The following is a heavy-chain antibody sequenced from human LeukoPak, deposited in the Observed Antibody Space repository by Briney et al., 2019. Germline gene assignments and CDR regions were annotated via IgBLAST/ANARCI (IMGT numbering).Heavy chain of an antibody. J-gene: IGHJ4*02. V-gene: IGHV5-51*01. CDR3: AIGRGGQQLGHF. Sequence: GESLKISCKHSEYSFPTYCVGWVRQMPGKGLEWMGIIYPDDSDTRYSPSFQGQVTISADRSISTAYLQWSSLKASDTAMYYCAIGRGGQQLGHFWGQGTLVTVSS. D-gene: IGHD6-13*01. CDR1: EYSFPTYC. CDR2: IYPDDSDT.